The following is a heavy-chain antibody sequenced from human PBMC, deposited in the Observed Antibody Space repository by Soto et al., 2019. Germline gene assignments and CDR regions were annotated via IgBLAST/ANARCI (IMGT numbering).Heavy chain of an antibody. J-gene: IGHJ6*02. CDR2: IDWDDDK. D-gene: IGHD3-3*01. Sequence: SGPKLVNPTQTLTLTCTFSGFSLSTSGMCVSWIRQPPGKALEWLARIDWDDDKYYSTSLKTRLTISKDTSKNQVVLTMTNMDPVDTATYYCARTRDFWAAMDVWGQGTTVTVSS. V-gene: IGHV2-70*11. CDR1: GFSLSTSGMC. CDR3: ARTRDFWAAMDV.